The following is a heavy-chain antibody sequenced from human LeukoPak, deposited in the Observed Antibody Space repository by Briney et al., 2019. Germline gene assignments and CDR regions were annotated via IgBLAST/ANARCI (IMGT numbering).Heavy chain of an antibody. CDR2: ISSSSSYI. Sequence: PGGSLRLSCAASGFTFSSYSMKWVRRAPGKGLEWVSSISSSSSYIYYADSVKGRFTISRDNAKNSLYLQMNSLRAEDTAVYYCAREVGNDSSGHNWFDPWGQGTLVTVSS. D-gene: IGHD3-22*01. V-gene: IGHV3-21*01. CDR3: AREVGNDSSGHNWFDP. J-gene: IGHJ5*02. CDR1: GFTFSSYS.